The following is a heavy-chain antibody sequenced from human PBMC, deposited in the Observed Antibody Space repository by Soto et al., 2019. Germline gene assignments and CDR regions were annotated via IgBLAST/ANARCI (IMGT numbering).Heavy chain of an antibody. Sequence: EVQLVESAGSLVQPGGSLTVACAASGFTFSGYWMSWVRQAPGKGLEWVANIKQHGSEQFYVDSVKGRFTISRDNAKNSLYLQLNSLRAEDTALYYCAREAAWGQGTRVTVSS. J-gene: IGHJ6*02. CDR2: IKQHGSEQ. V-gene: IGHV3-7*05. CDR1: GFTFSGYW. CDR3: AREAA.